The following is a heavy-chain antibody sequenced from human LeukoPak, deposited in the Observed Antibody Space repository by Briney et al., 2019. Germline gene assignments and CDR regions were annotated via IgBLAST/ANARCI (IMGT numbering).Heavy chain of an antibody. Sequence: GGSLRLSCAASGVTFDNYAMNWVRQVPGKGLEWISLISWNSGTIGYADSVKGRFTISRDNANNFLYLQMNSLRAEDTALYYCARAYKDRSLAGKKEFFQHWGQGTLVTVSS. CDR3: ARAYKDRSLAGKKEFFQH. CDR1: GVTFDNYA. CDR2: ISWNSGTI. D-gene: IGHD6-19*01. V-gene: IGHV3-9*01. J-gene: IGHJ1*01.